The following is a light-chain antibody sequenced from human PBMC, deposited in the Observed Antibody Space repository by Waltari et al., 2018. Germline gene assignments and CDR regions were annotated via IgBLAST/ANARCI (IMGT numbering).Light chain of an antibody. V-gene: IGLV2-14*03. CDR2: GGS. CDR1: NSDVGTYNY. J-gene: IGLJ2*01. Sequence: QSALPQPASVSGSPGQSLTISCTGSNSDVGTYNYVSWYQQYPGKAPKLVIQGGSSRPARTSYRVSGSQSGNTASLTISELQAEDEADYYCSSYTTSDVVVFGGGTKVTVL. CDR3: SSYTTSDVVV.